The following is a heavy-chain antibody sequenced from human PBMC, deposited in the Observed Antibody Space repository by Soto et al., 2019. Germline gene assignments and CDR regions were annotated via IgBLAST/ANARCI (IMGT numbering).Heavy chain of an antibody. CDR2: IWYDGSNK. J-gene: IGHJ3*02. D-gene: IGHD4-17*01. CDR1: GFTFSSYG. Sequence: QGQLVESGGGVVQPGRSLRLSCAASGFTFSSYGMHWVRQAPGKGLEWVAGIWYDGSNKYYADSVKGRFTISRDNSKNTLELQMNSLRAEDTAVYYCARGALWSYYGDYVGSAFYIWSQGTMVTPSS. V-gene: IGHV3-33*01. CDR3: ARGALWSYYGDYVGSAFYI.